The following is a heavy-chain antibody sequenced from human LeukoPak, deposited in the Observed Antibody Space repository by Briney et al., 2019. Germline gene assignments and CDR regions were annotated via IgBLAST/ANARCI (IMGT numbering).Heavy chain of an antibody. J-gene: IGHJ3*02. CDR1: GFTFSTSW. D-gene: IGHD2-21*01. V-gene: IGHV3-74*01. CDR3: ARGDVVNDAFDI. CDR2: INSAGSRT. Sequence: GGSLRLSCAASGFTFSTSWMHWVRQAPGKGLVWVSRINSAGSRTSYADSVKGRFTISRDNAKNTLYLQMNSLRVEDTALFYCARGDVVNDAFDIWGQGPMVTVSS.